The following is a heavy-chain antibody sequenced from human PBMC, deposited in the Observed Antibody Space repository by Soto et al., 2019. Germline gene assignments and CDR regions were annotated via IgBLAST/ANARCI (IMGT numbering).Heavy chain of an antibody. CDR2: IWYDGSNK. D-gene: IGHD1-26*01. J-gene: IGHJ4*02. V-gene: IGHV3-33*01. CDR3: ARWRWEQTEILDY. CDR1: GFTFSNYN. Sequence: QVQLVESGGGVVQPGRSLRLSCAASGFTFSNYNMHWVRQAPGKGLEWVVVIWYDGSNKYYADSVKGRFTISRDNSKNTLYLQMNSLRAEDTAVYYCARWRWEQTEILDYWGQGTLVTVSS.